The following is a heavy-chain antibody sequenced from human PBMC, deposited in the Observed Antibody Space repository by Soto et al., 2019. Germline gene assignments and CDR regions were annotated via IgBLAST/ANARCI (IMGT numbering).Heavy chain of an antibody. CDR1: GCPFSSYD. J-gene: IGHJ4*02. CDR2: IGTAGDT. V-gene: IGHV3-13*01. Sequence: GGSLRLSCASSGCPFSSYDMHWVRQATGKGLEWVSAIGTAGDTYYPGSVKGRFTISRENAKNSLYLQMNSLRAGDTAVYYCARASDYYGSGSYLTTFDYWGQGTLVTVSS. D-gene: IGHD3-10*01. CDR3: ARASDYYGSGSYLTTFDY.